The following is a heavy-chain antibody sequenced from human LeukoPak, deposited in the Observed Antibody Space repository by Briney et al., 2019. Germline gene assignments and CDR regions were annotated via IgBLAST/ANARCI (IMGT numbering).Heavy chain of an antibody. CDR3: ASRGLSYGDYAFDY. J-gene: IGHJ4*02. CDR2: ISSSGSTI. D-gene: IGHD4-17*01. Sequence: GGSLRLSCAASGFTFSDYYMSWLRQAPGKGLEWVSYISSSGSTIYYADSVKGRFTISRDNAKNSLYLQMNSLRAEDTAVYYCASRGLSYGDYAFDYWGQGTLVTVSS. CDR1: GFTFSDYY. V-gene: IGHV3-11*04.